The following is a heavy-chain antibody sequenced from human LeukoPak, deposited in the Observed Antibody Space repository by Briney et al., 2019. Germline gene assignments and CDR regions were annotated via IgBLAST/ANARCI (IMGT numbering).Heavy chain of an antibody. Sequence: SETLSLTCTVSGGSISSYYWSWIRQPPGKGPEWIGYIYYSGSTNYNPSLKSRVTISVDTSKNQFSLKLSSVTAADTAVYYCARVVMITFGGVIGNWFDPWGQGTLVTVSS. J-gene: IGHJ5*02. CDR3: ARVVMITFGGVIGNWFDP. CDR1: GGSISSYY. D-gene: IGHD3-16*02. CDR2: IYYSGST. V-gene: IGHV4-59*01.